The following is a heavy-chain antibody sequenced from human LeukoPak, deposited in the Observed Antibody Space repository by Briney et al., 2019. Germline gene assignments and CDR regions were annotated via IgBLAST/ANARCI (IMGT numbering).Heavy chain of an antibody. V-gene: IGHV4-34*01. J-gene: IGHJ6*02. CDR3: ARAGSEYSWNNQSPYGMDV. D-gene: IGHD1/OR15-1a*01. CDR1: GGSFSGYY. CDR2: INHSGST. Sequence: SETLSLTRAVYGGSFSGYYWSWIRQPPGKGLEWIGEINHSGSTNYNPSLKSRITISVDTSKNQFSLKLSSVTAADTAVYYCARAGSEYSWNNQSPYGMDVWGQGTTVTVSS.